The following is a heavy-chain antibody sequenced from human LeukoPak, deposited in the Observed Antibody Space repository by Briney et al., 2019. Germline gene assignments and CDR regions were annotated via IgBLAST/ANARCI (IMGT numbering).Heavy chain of an antibody. CDR2: IRYDGNIK. Sequence: GGSLRLSCAASGHTFTDYGMHWVRQAPGKGLEWVTFIRYDGNIKYYSDSVKGRFAISRDNSQNTLFLQMNSLRPEDTAVYYCAKEGTASKPSDLDYWGQGTLVTVSS. CDR1: GHTFTDYG. J-gene: IGHJ4*02. D-gene: IGHD1/OR15-1a*01. CDR3: AKEGTASKPSDLDY. V-gene: IGHV3-30*02.